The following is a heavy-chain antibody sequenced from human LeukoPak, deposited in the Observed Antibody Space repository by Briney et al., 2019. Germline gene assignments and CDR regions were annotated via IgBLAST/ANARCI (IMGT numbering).Heavy chain of an antibody. D-gene: IGHD1-26*01. V-gene: IGHV4-59*01. CDR1: GGSISTYY. Sequence: SETLSLTCTVSGGSISTYYWSWIRQPPGKGLEWIGFIYYSGSTNYNPSLKSRVTISVDTSKNQFSLKLSSVTAADTAVYYCARVSGGSYYFDSWGQGTLVTVSS. J-gene: IGHJ4*02. CDR3: ARVSGGSYYFDS. CDR2: IYYSGST.